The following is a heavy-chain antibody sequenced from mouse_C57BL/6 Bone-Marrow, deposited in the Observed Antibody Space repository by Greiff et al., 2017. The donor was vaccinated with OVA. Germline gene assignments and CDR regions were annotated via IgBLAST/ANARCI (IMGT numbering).Heavy chain of an antibody. J-gene: IGHJ2*01. V-gene: IGHV1-4*01. CDR3: ARKYYGSSYGFDY. Sequence: VQLQQSGAELARPGASVKMSCKASGYTFTSYTMHWVKQRPGQGLGWIGYINPSRGYTKYNQKFKDKATLTADKSSSTAYMQLSSLTSEDSAVYYCARKYYGSSYGFDYWGQGTTLTVSS. D-gene: IGHD1-1*01. CDR2: INPSRGYT. CDR1: GYTFTSYT.